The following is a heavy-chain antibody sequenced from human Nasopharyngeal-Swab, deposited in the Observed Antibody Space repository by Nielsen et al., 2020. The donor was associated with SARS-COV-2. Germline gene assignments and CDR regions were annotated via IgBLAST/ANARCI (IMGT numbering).Heavy chain of an antibody. V-gene: IGHV3-30*18. Sequence: GGSLRPPFAASGFTFSSYGMHWVRQAPGKGLEGVAVISYDGSNKYYPDSVKGRFPISRDNSKNTLYLQMNSLRAEATAVYYCAKAYDYDYWGQGTLVTVSS. CDR2: ISYDGSNK. J-gene: IGHJ4*02. D-gene: IGHD5-12*01. CDR3: AKAYDYDY. CDR1: GFTFSSYG.